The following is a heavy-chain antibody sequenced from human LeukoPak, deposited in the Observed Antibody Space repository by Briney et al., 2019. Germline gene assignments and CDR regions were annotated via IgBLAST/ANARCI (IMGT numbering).Heavy chain of an antibody. CDR3: ARGGTTGTTKRTGFDP. CDR2: ISSSSSYI. D-gene: IGHD1-1*01. CDR1: GFTFSSYS. J-gene: IGHJ5*02. V-gene: IGHV3-21*01. Sequence: GGSLRLSCAASGFTFSSYSMNWVRQAPGKGLEWVSSISSSSSYIYYADSVKGRFTISRDNAKNSLYLQMNSLRAEDTAVYYCARGGTTGTTKRTGFDPWGQGTLVTVSS.